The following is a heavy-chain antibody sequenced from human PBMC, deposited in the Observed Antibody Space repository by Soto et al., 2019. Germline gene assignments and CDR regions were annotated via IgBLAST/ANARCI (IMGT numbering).Heavy chain of an antibody. CDR3: AKSTGVLATTGGAVDM. V-gene: IGHV3-23*01. D-gene: IGHD5-12*01. Sequence: EMQLLESGGGVVQPGGSLRLSCAASGFTFSRYAMSWVRQAPGKGLERVSAISGSGADSYDADSVKGRFIISRDNSKNTLSLQMNDLRDEDTAVYYCAKSTGVLATTGGAVDMWGQGTMVFVSS. CDR1: GFTFSRYA. CDR2: ISGSGADS. J-gene: IGHJ3*02.